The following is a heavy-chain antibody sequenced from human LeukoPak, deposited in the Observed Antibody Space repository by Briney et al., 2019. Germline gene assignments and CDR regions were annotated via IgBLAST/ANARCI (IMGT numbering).Heavy chain of an antibody. CDR3: ASTLTIFGVVNDY. Sequence: GASVKVSCKSSGYTFTSYGISWVRQAPGQGLEWMGWISAYNGNTNYAQKLQGRVTMTTGTSTSTAYMELRSLRSDDTAVYYCASTLTIFGVVNDYWGQGTLVTVSS. CDR1: GYTFTSYG. J-gene: IGHJ4*02. V-gene: IGHV1-18*01. D-gene: IGHD3-3*01. CDR2: ISAYNGNT.